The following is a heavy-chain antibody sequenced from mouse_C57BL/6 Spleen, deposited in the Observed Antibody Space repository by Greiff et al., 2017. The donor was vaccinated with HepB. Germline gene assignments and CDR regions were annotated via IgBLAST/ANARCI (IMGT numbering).Heavy chain of an antibody. V-gene: IGHV1-59*01. J-gene: IGHJ2*01. CDR2: IDPSDSYT. CDR3: ARDYGSSYVNYFDY. Sequence: QVQLQQPGAELVRPGTSVKLSCKASGYTFTSYWMHWVKQRPGQGLEWIGVIDPSDSYTNYNQKFKGKATLTVDTSSSTAYMQLSSLTSEDSAVYYCARDYGSSYVNYFDYWGQGTTLTVSS. CDR1: GYTFTSYW. D-gene: IGHD1-1*01.